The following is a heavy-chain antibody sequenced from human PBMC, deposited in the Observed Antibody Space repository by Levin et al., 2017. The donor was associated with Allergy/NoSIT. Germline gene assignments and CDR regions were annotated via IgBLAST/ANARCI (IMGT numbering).Heavy chain of an antibody. V-gene: IGHV3-30*18. CDR2: ISYDGSNK. J-gene: IGHJ4*02. CDR3: AKDLSATTDY. Sequence: GGSLRLSCAASGFTFSTYGMHWVRQAPGKGLEWVAVISYDGSNKYYADSVKGRFTISRDNSKNTLYLQMNSLRAEDTAVYYCAKDLSATTDYWGQGTLVTVSS. CDR1: GFTFSTYG. D-gene: IGHD1-7*01.